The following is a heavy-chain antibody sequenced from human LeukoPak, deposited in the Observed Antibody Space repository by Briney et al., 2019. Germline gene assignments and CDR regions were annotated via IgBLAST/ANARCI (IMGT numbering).Heavy chain of an antibody. CDR2: ISGSGGST. V-gene: IGHV3-23*01. CDR3: ANPFSTPRSNYYIDV. CDR1: GFTFSSYA. Sequence: GGSLRLSCAASGFTFSSYAMSWVRQAPGKGLEWVSAISGSGGSTYHADSVKGQFTISRDNSKSTLYLQMNSLRAEDTAVYYCANPFSTPRSNYYIDVWGKGTTVTVSS. J-gene: IGHJ6*03. D-gene: IGHD2-2*01.